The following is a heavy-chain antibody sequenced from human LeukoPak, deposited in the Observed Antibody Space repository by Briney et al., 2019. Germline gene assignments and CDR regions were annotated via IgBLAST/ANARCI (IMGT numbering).Heavy chain of an antibody. CDR3: AKEGGISVVRGVSYYFDN. CDR1: GFSFGSYA. CDR2: ISGSGDNT. Sequence: GGSLRLSCAASGFSFGSYALGWVRQAPGKGLEWVSVISGSGDNTHYTDPVKGRFTISRDNSKNTLYLQMNSLRAEDTAVYYCAKEGGISVVRGVSYYFDNWGQGTLVTVSS. D-gene: IGHD3-10*01. V-gene: IGHV3-23*01. J-gene: IGHJ4*02.